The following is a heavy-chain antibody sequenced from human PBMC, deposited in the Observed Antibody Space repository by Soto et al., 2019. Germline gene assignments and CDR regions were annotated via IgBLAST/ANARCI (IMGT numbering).Heavy chain of an antibody. CDR2: IDYDGTTT. CDR3: TRGPRASSGGTGAY. D-gene: IGHD2-2*01. CDR1: GFSFDSYW. Sequence: EVQLVESGGGLVQPGGSLRLSCAASGFSFDSYWMHWVRQAPGQGPMWVSRIDYDGTTTNYADSVKVRFTISRDNAKSNIYLQMNSLRPEDTAVYYCTRGPRASSGGTGAYWGKGTLVTVSS. V-gene: IGHV3-74*01. J-gene: IGHJ1*01.